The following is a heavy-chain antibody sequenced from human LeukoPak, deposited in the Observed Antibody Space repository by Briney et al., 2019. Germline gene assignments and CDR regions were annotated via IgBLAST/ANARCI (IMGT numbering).Heavy chain of an antibody. V-gene: IGHV1-69*05. CDR2: IIPIFGTA. J-gene: IGHJ4*02. D-gene: IGHD3-22*01. CDR1: GGTFSSYA. Sequence: SVKVSCKASGGTFSSYAISWVRQAPGQGLERMGGIIPIFGTANYAQKFQGRVTITTDESTSTAYMELSSLRSEDTAVYYCARERYYDSSGYYLGLDYWGQGTLVTVSS. CDR3: ARERYYDSSGYYLGLDY.